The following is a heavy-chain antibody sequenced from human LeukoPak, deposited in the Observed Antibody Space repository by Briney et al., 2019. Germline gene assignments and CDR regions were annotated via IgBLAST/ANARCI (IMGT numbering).Heavy chain of an antibody. Sequence: SQTLSLTFTASGGSISSYYWTWIRQSPGKGLARIGYIYYSGSTDYNPSLKSRVTISMDTSKNRFCLKMSSVTAADTAVYYCASVLSGSYGQMEYWGRGSLVTVSS. J-gene: IGHJ4*02. D-gene: IGHD3-16*01. V-gene: IGHV4-59*12. CDR3: ASVLSGSYGQMEY. CDR2: IYYSGST. CDR1: GGSISSYY.